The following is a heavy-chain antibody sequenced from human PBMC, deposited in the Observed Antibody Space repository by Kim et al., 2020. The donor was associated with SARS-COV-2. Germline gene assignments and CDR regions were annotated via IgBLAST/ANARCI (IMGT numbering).Heavy chain of an antibody. CDR1: GGSISSSSYY. Sequence: SETLSLTCTVSGGSISSSSYYWGWIRQPPGKGLEWIGSIYYSGSTYYNPSLKSRVTISVDTSKNQFSLKLSSVTAADTAVYYCARQAAGDYWGQGTLVTVSS. CDR2: IYYSGST. D-gene: IGHD6-13*01. V-gene: IGHV4-39*01. CDR3: ARQAAGDY. J-gene: IGHJ4*02.